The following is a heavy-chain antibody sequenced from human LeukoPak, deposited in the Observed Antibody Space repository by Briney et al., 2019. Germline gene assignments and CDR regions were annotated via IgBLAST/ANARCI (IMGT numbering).Heavy chain of an antibody. J-gene: IGHJ4*02. V-gene: IGHV1-2*02. D-gene: IGHD4-17*01. Sequence: ASVKVSCKASGYTFTGYYMHWVRQAPGQGLEWMGWINPNSGGTNYAQKFQGRVTMTRDTSISTAYMELSRLRSDDTVVYYCARSDPYGDYSGYFDYWGQGTLVTVSS. CDR2: INPNSGGT. CDR1: GYTFTGYY. CDR3: ARSDPYGDYSGYFDY.